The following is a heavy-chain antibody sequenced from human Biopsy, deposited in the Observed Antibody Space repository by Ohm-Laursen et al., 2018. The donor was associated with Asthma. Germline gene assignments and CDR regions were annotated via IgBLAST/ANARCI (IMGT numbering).Heavy chain of an antibody. J-gene: IGHJ6*02. Sequence: SETLSLTCTVSGGSVSTGSYYWSWIRQPPGKGLEWLGYIYYTGSDNYNPSLKSRVTISVDTSKNQFSRKLSSVTAADTAVYYCARITNDRIAAAGRYYYYGMDVWGQGTTVTVSS. D-gene: IGHD6-13*01. CDR2: IYYTGSD. CDR1: GGSVSTGSYY. CDR3: ARITNDRIAAAGRYYYYGMDV. V-gene: IGHV4-61*01.